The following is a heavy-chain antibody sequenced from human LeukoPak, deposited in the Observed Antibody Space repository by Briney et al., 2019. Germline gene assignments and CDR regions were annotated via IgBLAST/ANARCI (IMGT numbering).Heavy chain of an antibody. D-gene: IGHD3-10*01. CDR3: ARVEGIYGSGSYYQIYGMDV. CDR2: IYYSGST. J-gene: IGHJ6*02. CDR1: GGSISSYY. Sequence: SETLSLTCTVSGGSISSYYWSWIRQPPGKGLEWIGYIYYSGSTNCNPSLKSRVTISVDTSKNQFSLKLSSVTAADTAVYYCARVEGIYGSGSYYQIYGMDVWGQGTTVTVSS. V-gene: IGHV4-59*08.